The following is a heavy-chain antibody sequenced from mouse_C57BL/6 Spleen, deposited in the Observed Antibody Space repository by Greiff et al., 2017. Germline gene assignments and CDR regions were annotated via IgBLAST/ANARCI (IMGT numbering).Heavy chain of an antibody. V-gene: IGHV6-3*01. CDR3: TGTGYYFDY. CDR1: GFTFSNYW. Sequence: EVQLQESGGGLVQPGGSMKLSCVASGFTFSNYWMNWVRQSPEKGLEWVAQIRLKSDNYATHYAESVKGRFTISRDDSNSSVYLQMNNLRAEDTGIYYCTGTGYYFDYWGQGTTRTVSS. D-gene: IGHD4-1*01. CDR2: IRLKSDNYAT. J-gene: IGHJ2*01.